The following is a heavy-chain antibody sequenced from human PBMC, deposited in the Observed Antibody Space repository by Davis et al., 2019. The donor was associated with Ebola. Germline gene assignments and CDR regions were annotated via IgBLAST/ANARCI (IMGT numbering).Heavy chain of an antibody. CDR1: GFTFSSYS. J-gene: IGHJ6*02. D-gene: IGHD4-11*01. CDR3: ARDSPDYRYYYGMDV. CDR2: ISYDGSNK. Sequence: GGSLRLSCAASGFTFSSYSMNWVRQAPGKGLEWVAVISYDGSNKYYADSVKGRFTISRDNSKNTLYLQMNSLRAEDTAVYYCARDSPDYRYYYGMDVWGQGTTVTVSS. V-gene: IGHV3-30*03.